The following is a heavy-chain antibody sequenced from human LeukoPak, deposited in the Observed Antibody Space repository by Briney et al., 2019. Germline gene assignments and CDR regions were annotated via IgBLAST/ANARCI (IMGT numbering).Heavy chain of an antibody. V-gene: IGHV3-30*18. J-gene: IGHJ4*02. Sequence: PGGSLRLSCAASGFTFSSYGMQWVRHAPRKGLERVAVISYDGSNKYYADSVKGRFTISRDNSNNTLYLQMNSRRADDTAVYYCAKVTHMSVAGTYGPFDYWGQGTLVTVSS. CDR1: GFTFSSYG. CDR3: AKVTHMSVAGTYGPFDY. D-gene: IGHD6-19*01. CDR2: ISYDGSNK.